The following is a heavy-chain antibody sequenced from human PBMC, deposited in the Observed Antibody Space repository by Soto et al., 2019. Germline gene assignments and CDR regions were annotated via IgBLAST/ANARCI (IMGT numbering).Heavy chain of an antibody. CDR1: GVTLTDVW. CDR3: SHGYAQYLNS. J-gene: IGHJ4*02. D-gene: IGHD3-16*01. V-gene: IGHV3-15*07. CDR2: IRSKSDGGTT. Sequence: EVQLVESGGGLVKPGGSLRLSCVVSGVTLTDVWMNWVRQAPGKGQEWVGRIRSKSDGGTTDYAAPVKGRFTISTDDSKNTLYLQMRSLKSEDTAVYYCSHGYAQYLNSWGQGTLVTVSS.